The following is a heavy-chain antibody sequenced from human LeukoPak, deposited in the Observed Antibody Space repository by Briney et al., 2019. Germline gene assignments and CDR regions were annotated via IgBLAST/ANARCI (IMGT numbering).Heavy chain of an antibody. J-gene: IGHJ4*02. CDR3: ARDYCSGPKCYFIDY. V-gene: IGHV3-69-1*01. CDR2: ITSSSTV. CDR1: GFTFSNYW. Sequence: GGSLRLSCAASGFTFSNYWMSWVRQAPGKGLEWVSYITSSSTVYYAGSVKGRFTISRDNAKNSLFLQMNSLRAEDTAVYYCARDYCSGPKCYFIDYWGQGALVTVSS. D-gene: IGHD2-15*01.